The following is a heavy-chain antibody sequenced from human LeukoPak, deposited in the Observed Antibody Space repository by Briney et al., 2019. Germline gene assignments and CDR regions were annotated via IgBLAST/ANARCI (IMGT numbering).Heavy chain of an antibody. V-gene: IGHV1-2*02. CDR3: GSEANCNGGRGSLQRVGS. Sequence: ASVKVSCKASGYTFTSYYMHWVRQAPGQGLEWMGWIDTNNGATNYAQKSQGRVTINRDTSIGTAYMELTNLISDDTGIYYWGSEANCNGGRGSLQRVGSWGQGTLVTV. CDR1: GYTFTSYY. CDR2: IDTNNGAT. D-gene: IGHD2-15*01. J-gene: IGHJ4*02.